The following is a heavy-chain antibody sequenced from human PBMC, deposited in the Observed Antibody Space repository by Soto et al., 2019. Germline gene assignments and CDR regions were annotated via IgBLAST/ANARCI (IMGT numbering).Heavy chain of an antibody. CDR2: IYHSGST. V-gene: IGHV4-4*02. CDR3: ARVSHGDYRYGWGVDY. Sequence: QVQLQESGPGLVKPSGTLSLTCAVSGGSISSSNWWSWVRQPPGKGLEWIGEIYHSGSTNYNPSLKSGVTISVDKSKNQFSLKLSSVTAADTAVYYCARVSHGDYRYGWGVDYWGQGTLVTVSS. J-gene: IGHJ4*02. CDR1: GGSISSSNW. D-gene: IGHD4-17*01.